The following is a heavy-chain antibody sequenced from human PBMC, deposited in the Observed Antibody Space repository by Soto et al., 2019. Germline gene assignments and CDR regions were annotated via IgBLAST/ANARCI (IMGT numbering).Heavy chain of an antibody. V-gene: IGHV1-8*01. CDR1: GYTFTNYA. CDR3: ARGGEGPAAMSHI. D-gene: IGHD2-2*01. J-gene: IGHJ6*04. CDR2: MNPDNGNT. Sequence: QVQLVQSGAEVKKPGASVKVSCKAAGYTFTNYAINWVRQATGQGLEWMGWMNPDNGNTGYAQKFQGRLTMTRDTSISTAYMELSSLRSEDTAVYYCARGGEGPAAMSHIWDKGTTVTVSS.